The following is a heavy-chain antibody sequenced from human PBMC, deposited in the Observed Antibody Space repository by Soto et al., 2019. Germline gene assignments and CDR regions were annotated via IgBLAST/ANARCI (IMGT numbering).Heavy chain of an antibody. Sequence: QVQLVQSGAEVKKSGASVKVSCKASGYSFDTYGITWVRQAPGQGLEWLGWISIYSGNTHYAQKVQDRLTLTRDISTSTAYMALRSLRSDDTAVYYCARNCNDDRLSRFDCWGQGTLVTVSS. V-gene: IGHV1-18*01. D-gene: IGHD1-1*01. CDR2: ISIYSGNT. CDR1: GYSFDTYG. J-gene: IGHJ4*02. CDR3: ARNCNDDRLSRFDC.